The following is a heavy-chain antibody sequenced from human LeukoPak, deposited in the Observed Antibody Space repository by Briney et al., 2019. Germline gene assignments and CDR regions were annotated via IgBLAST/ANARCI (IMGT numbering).Heavy chain of an antibody. CDR3: ARILRNDAFDI. D-gene: IGHD4-17*01. CDR2: IKQDGSEK. J-gene: IGHJ3*02. Sequence: PGGSLRLSCAASGFTFSSYWMSWVRHAPGKGLEWVANIKQDGSEKYYVDSVKGRFTISRDNAKNSLYLQMNSLRAEDTAVYYCARILRNDAFDIWGQGTMVTVSS. V-gene: IGHV3-7*01. CDR1: GFTFSSYW.